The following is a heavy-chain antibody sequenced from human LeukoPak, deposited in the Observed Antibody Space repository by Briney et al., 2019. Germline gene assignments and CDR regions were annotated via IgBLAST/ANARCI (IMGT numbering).Heavy chain of an antibody. CDR1: GYSISRTYF. CDR2: IHDTGST. V-gene: IGHV4-38-2*01. D-gene: IGHD6-19*01. CDR3: ARAVAAYYYYYYMDV. J-gene: IGHJ6*03. Sequence: SETLSLTCAVSGYSISRTYFWAWIRQPPGKGLEWIASIHDTGSTNYNPSLKSRVTISVDTSKNQFSLKLSSVTAADTAVYYCARAVAAYYYYYYMDVWGKGTTVTVSS.